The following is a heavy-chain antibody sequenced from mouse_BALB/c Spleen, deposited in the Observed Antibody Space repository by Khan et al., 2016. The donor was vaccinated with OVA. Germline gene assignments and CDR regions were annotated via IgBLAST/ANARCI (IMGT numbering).Heavy chain of an antibody. CDR3: AEDPHYYSLDY. Sequence: QVQLKESGPGLVAPSQSLSITCTVSGFSLTDYAVSWIRKPPGKGLEWLGVIWAGGSNNNNSTLKSRLSMTKANSRTQVFLNMDSLPTDDTAMYFCAEDPHYYSLDYWGQGTSVTVSS. CDR2: IWAGGSN. V-gene: IGHV2-6-5*01. J-gene: IGHJ4*01. CDR1: GFSLTDYA.